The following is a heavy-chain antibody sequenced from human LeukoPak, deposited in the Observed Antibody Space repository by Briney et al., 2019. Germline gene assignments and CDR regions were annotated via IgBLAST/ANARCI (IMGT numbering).Heavy chain of an antibody. V-gene: IGHV3-43D*03. Sequence: PGGSLRLSCAASGFTFDDYAMHWVRQAPGKGLEWVSLIAWDEGSTDYSDSVKGRFTITRDNSKNFLYLQMDSLRAEDTAFYYCAKVAVAGIDAWYFDLWGRGTLVTVSS. CDR2: IAWDEGST. CDR3: AKVAVAGIDAWYFDL. J-gene: IGHJ2*01. D-gene: IGHD6-19*01. CDR1: GFTFDDYA.